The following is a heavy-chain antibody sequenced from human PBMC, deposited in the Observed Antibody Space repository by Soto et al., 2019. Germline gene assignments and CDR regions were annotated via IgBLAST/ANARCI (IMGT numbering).Heavy chain of an antibody. CDR3: ARDVGYCSGGSCYWY. J-gene: IGHJ4*02. Sequence: ASVKVSCKASGYTFTSYGISWVRQAPGQGLEWMGWINADNGNTKYSQKFQGRVTITRDTSASTAYMELSSLRSEDTAVYYCARDVGYCSGGSCYWYWGQGTLVTVSS. V-gene: IGHV1-18*01. D-gene: IGHD2-15*01. CDR2: INADNGNT. CDR1: GYTFTSYG.